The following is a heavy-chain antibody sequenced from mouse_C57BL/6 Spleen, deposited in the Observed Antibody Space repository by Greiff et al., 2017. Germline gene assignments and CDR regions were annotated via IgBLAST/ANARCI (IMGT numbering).Heavy chain of an antibody. V-gene: IGHV3-6*01. Sequence: DVQLQESGPGLVKPSQSLSLTCSVTGYSITSGYYWNWIRQFPGNKLEWMGYISYDGSNNYNPSLKNRISITRDTSKNQFFLKLNSVTTEDTATYYCARGDGYYVDYWGQGTTLTVSS. J-gene: IGHJ2*01. CDR3: ARGDGYYVDY. CDR1: GYSITSGYY. CDR2: ISYDGSN. D-gene: IGHD2-3*01.